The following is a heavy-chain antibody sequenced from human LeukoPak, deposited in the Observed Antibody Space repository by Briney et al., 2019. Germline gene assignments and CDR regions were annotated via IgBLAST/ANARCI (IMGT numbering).Heavy chain of an antibody. V-gene: IGHV3-7*04. CDR2: MKVEGSDI. J-gene: IGHJ4*02. CDR3: ARGRGWTYDS. Sequence: GGSLRLSCAASGFTFTNDFMTWVRQAPGKGLEWVANMKVEGSDIHYADSVKGRFTISSDNARNSLYLQMNTLRADDTAVYYCARGRGWTYDSWGRGTLVTVSS. D-gene: IGHD6-19*01. CDR1: GFTFTNDF.